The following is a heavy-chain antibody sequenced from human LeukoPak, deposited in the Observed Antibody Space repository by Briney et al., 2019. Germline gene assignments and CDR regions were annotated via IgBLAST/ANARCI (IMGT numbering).Heavy chain of an antibody. J-gene: IGHJ4*02. CDR2: ISSSSSYI. D-gene: IGHD6-19*01. Sequence: GGSLRLSCAASGFTFSSYGMTWVRQAPGKGLEWVSSISSSSSYIYYSDSVKGRFTISRDNAENSLYQQMNSLKADDTAVYYCTRGAGTGWRFDSWGQGTLVTVSS. CDR3: TRGAGTGWRFDS. V-gene: IGHV3-21*01. CDR1: GFTFSSYG.